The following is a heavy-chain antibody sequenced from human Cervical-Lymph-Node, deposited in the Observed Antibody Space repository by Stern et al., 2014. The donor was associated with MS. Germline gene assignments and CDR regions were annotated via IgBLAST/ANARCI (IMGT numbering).Heavy chain of an antibody. V-gene: IGHV4-59*12. J-gene: IGHJ6*02. CDR1: GGSISGYY. CDR2: IYYSGGT. CDR3: ARSPPIGTTSGVLIPYGMDV. Sequence: QLVESGPGLVKPSETLSLTCAVSGGSISGYYWTWIRQPPGKGLEYIGYIYYSGGTNYNPSLRSRVTLSIDKSKNQFPLKLASVPAADTAVYYCARSPPIGTTSGVLIPYGMDVWGLGTTVTVSS. D-gene: IGHD3-3*01.